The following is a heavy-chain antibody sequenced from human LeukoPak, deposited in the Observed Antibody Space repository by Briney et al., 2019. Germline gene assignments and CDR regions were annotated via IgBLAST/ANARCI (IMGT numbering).Heavy chain of an antibody. Sequence: SETLSLTCTVSGGSISSYYWSWIRQPPGKGLEWIGYIYNSGSTKYNPSLKSRVTISRDTSKNQISRRLSPVTAADTAVYYCVRRLPNYTSGHDAFDIWGQGTMVTVSS. CDR2: IYNSGST. J-gene: IGHJ3*02. V-gene: IGHV4-59*08. CDR1: GGSISSYY. D-gene: IGHD6-25*01. CDR3: VRRLPNYTSGHDAFDI.